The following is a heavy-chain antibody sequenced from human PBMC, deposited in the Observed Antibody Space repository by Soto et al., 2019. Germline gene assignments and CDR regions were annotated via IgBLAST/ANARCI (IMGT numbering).Heavy chain of an antibody. Sequence: PSETLSLTCAVYGGSFSGYYWTWIRQPPGTGLEWIGEINHSGSTNYNPSLKSRVTISVDTSKNQFSLKLSSVTAADTAVYYCARDGYYDSSGYYQQRAFDIWGQGTMVTVSS. V-gene: IGHV4-34*09. D-gene: IGHD3-22*01. CDR2: INHSGST. CDR1: GGSFSGYY. J-gene: IGHJ3*02. CDR3: ARDGYYDSSGYYQQRAFDI.